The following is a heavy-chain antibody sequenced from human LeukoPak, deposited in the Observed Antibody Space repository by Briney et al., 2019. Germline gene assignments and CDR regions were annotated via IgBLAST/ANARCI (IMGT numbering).Heavy chain of an antibody. CDR2: IKQDGSEK. J-gene: IGHJ6*02. CDR3: AGAQGPGYSSERYYYYYGMDV. Sequence: GGSLRLSCAASGFTFSSYWMSWVRQAPGKGLEWVANIKQDGSEKYYVDSVKGRFTISRDNAKNSLYLQMNSLRAEDTAVYYCAGAQGPGYSSERYYYYYGMDVRGQGTTVTVSS. V-gene: IGHV3-7*01. CDR1: GFTFSSYW. D-gene: IGHD6-25*01.